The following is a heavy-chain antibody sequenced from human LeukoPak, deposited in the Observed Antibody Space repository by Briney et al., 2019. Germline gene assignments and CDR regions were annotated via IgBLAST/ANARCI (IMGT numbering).Heavy chain of an antibody. Sequence: PGGSLRLSCAASEFTFSSYNMNWVRQASGKGLEWVSSISSSSAYIYYADSVKGRFTISRDNAKNSLYLQMNSLRAEDTAVYYCARARGSGSYYYFDYWGQGTLVTVSS. D-gene: IGHD3-10*01. J-gene: IGHJ4*02. CDR3: ARARGSGSYYYFDY. CDR2: ISSSSAYI. CDR1: EFTFSSYN. V-gene: IGHV3-21*01.